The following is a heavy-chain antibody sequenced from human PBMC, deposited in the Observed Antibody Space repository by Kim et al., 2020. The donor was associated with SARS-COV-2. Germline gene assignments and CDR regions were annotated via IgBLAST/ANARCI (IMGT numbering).Heavy chain of an antibody. V-gene: IGHV2-5*01. J-gene: IGHJ4*02. CDR3: AQIRIAAAIYFDY. Sequence: YSPSLETRLTITKDTSKNQVVLTMTNRDPVDTATYYCAQIRIAAAIYFDYWGQGTLVTVSS. D-gene: IGHD6-13*01.